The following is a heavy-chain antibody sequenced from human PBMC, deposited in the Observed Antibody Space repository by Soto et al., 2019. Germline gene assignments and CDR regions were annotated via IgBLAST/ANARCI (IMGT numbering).Heavy chain of an antibody. J-gene: IGHJ4*02. CDR3: ARGLAAAGDY. CDR1: GFTFSSYS. CDR2: ISSSSSYI. V-gene: IGHV3-21*01. D-gene: IGHD6-13*01. Sequence: EVQLVESGGGLVKPGGSLRLSCAASGFTFSSYSMNWVRQAPGKGLEWVSSISSSSSYIYYADSVKGRFTISRDNAKNSLYLHLNSLRAEDTAVYYCARGLAAAGDYWGQGTLVTVSS.